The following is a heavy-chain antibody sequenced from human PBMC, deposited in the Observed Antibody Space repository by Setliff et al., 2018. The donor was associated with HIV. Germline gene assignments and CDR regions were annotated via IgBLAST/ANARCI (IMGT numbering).Heavy chain of an antibody. CDR1: GGSIRSYY. CDR3: AREIWGQVAHVPYGMDV. J-gene: IGHJ6*02. Sequence: SETLSLTCTVSGGSIRSYYWSWIRQPAGKGLEWIGRFYTSGSTNYNPSLKSRVTMSVDTSKNQFSLKVRYVTAADTALYYCAREIWGQVAHVPYGMDVWGQGTTVTVSS. CDR2: FYTSGST. V-gene: IGHV4-4*07. D-gene: IGHD5-12*01.